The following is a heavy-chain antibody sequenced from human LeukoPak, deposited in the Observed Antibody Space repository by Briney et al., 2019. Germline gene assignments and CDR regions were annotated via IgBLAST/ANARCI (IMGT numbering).Heavy chain of an antibody. V-gene: IGHV3-48*04. CDR2: ISSNSRTT. D-gene: IGHD2/OR15-2a*01. Sequence: PGGALRLSCAASGFAFSSYSMDWVRQAPGKGLELVSYISSNSRTTYYADSVKGRFTISRDNAKNSLYLQMNSLRAEDTAVYYCARATYLPFDYWGQGTLVTVSS. J-gene: IGHJ4*02. CDR1: GFAFSSYS. CDR3: ARATYLPFDY.